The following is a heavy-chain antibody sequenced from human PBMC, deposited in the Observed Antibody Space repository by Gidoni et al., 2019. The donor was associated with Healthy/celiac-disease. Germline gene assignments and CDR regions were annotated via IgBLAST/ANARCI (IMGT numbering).Heavy chain of an antibody. J-gene: IGHJ4*02. CDR2: ISSSSSYI. Sequence: EVQLVESGGGLVKPGGSLRLSCAASGFPFRSYSMHWVRQAPGKGLEWVSSISSSSSYIYNADSVKGRFTISRDNAKNSLYLQRNSLRAEDTAVYYCARDRAPIAAAVEMGYWGQGTLVTVSS. CDR1: GFPFRSYS. D-gene: IGHD6-13*01. CDR3: ARDRAPIAAAVEMGY. V-gene: IGHV3-21*01.